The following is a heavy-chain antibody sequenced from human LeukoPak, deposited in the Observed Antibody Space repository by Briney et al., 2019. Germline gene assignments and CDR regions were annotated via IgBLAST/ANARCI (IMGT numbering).Heavy chain of an antibody. Sequence: SETLSLTCAVYGASFSYDYWSWIRQAPGKGLEWIGEINHSGTITYNPSLKSRVTISAEKSKSQFSLRLTSVTAADTAVYYCAKEVWAPRFDSWGQGTLVTVSS. V-gene: IGHV4-34*01. CDR1: GASFSYDY. CDR3: AKEVWAPRFDS. J-gene: IGHJ5*01. D-gene: IGHD7-27*01. CDR2: INHSGTI.